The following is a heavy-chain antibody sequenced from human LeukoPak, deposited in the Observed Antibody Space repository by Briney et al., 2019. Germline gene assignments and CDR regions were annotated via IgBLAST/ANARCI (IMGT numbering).Heavy chain of an antibody. CDR1: GFTFSSYA. D-gene: IGHD2-15*01. J-gene: IGHJ4*02. V-gene: IGHV3-30*04. CDR2: ISYDGSNK. Sequence: PGGSLRLSCAASGFTFSSYAMHWVRQAPRKRLQGVAVISYDGSNKYYEDSVKGRFTISRDNSKNTLYLQMNSLRAEDTAVYYCARDEDIVVVVAARFDYWGQGTLVTVSS. CDR3: ARDEDIVVVVAARFDY.